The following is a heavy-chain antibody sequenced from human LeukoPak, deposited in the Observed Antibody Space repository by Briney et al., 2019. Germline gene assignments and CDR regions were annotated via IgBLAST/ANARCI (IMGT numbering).Heavy chain of an antibody. CDR2: ISTSSSFT. CDR3: VGGRGWLLDY. J-gene: IGHJ4*02. CDR1: GFTFSDYY. D-gene: IGHD2-15*01. Sequence: PGGSLRLSCAASGFTFSDYYMSWFRQAPGKGLEWVSYISTSSSFTDYADSAKGRFTISRDNAKNSMFLQMNSLRVEDTAVYYCVGGRGWLLDYWGQGTLVTVSS. V-gene: IGHV3-11*05.